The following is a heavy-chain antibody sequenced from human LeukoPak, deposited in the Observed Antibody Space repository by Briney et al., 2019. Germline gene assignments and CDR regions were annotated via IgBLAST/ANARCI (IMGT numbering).Heavy chain of an antibody. J-gene: IGHJ1*01. D-gene: IGHD3-3*01. Sequence: GGSLRLSCAASGFTVSSNYMSWVRQAPGKGLEWVSVIYSGGSTYYADYVKGRFTIARDNSKNTLYLQMSSLRAEDTAVYYCARDRSGYFQNWGQGTRVSVPS. CDR2: IYSGGST. V-gene: IGHV3-66*01. CDR1: GFTVSSNY. CDR3: ARDRSGYFQN.